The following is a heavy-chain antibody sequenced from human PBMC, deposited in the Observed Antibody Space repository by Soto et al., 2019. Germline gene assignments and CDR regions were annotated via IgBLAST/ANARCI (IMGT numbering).Heavy chain of an antibody. V-gene: IGHV4-59*01. CDR2: IFYSGST. D-gene: IGHD1-20*01. CDR1: GGSISSYY. J-gene: IGHJ5*02. Sequence: SETLSLTCTVSGGSISSYYWSWIRQPPGKGLEWIGFIFYSGSTSYNPSLKSRVTISIDTSEYQFSLKLNSVTAADTAVYYCARVGGINWFDPWGQGTLVTVSS. CDR3: ARVGGINWFDP.